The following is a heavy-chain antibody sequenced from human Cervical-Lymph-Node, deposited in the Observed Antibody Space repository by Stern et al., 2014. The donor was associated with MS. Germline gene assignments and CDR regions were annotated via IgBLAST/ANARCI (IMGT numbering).Heavy chain of an antibody. CDR3: ARASAVDY. CDR2: ISSSSSYI. J-gene: IGHJ4*02. CDR1: GFTFSTYS. Sequence: EVQLVQSGGGLVKPGGSLRLSCAASGFTFSTYSMNWVRQAPGQGLEWVSSISSSSSYIYYTDSVKGRFTISRDNAKNSLYLQMNSLRAEDTAVYYCARASAVDYWGQGTLVTVSS. V-gene: IGHV3-21*01.